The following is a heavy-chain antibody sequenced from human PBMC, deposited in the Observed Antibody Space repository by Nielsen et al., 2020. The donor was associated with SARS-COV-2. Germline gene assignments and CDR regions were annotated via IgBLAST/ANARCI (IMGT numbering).Heavy chain of an antibody. CDR3: ATYFTY. D-gene: IGHD2/OR15-2a*01. Sequence: SLKISCAASGFTFDDYAMHWVRQVPGKGLEWVSGITWNSGSIGYADSVKGRFTISRDNAKNSLYLQMNSLRTEDTALYYCATYFTYWGQGTLVTVSS. CDR1: GFTFDDYA. V-gene: IGHV3-9*01. J-gene: IGHJ4*02. CDR2: ITWNSGSI.